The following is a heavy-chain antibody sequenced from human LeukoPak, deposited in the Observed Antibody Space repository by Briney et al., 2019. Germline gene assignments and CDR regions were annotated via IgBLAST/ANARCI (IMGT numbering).Heavy chain of an antibody. D-gene: IGHD4-17*01. CDR1: GFTFSSYS. CDR3: ARDSNTVTTAMDY. V-gene: IGHV3-48*01. J-gene: IGHJ4*02. CDR2: ISSSSSTI. Sequence: PGGSLRLSCAASGFTFSSYSMNWVRQAPGKGLEWVSYISSSSSTIYYADSVKGRFTISRDNAKNSLYLQMNSLRAEDTAVYYCARDSNTVTTAMDYWGQGTLVTVSS.